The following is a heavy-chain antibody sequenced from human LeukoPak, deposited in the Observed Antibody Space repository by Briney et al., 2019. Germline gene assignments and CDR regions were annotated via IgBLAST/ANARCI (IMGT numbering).Heavy chain of an antibody. Sequence: SETLSLTCTVSGGSISSSSYYWGWIRQPPGKGLEWIGSIYYSGSTYYNPSLKSRVTISVDTSKNQFSLKLSSVTAADTAVYYCARGRLRYFAEVAGRLDYWGQGTLVTVSS. CDR1: GGSISSSSYY. CDR3: ARGRLRYFAEVAGRLDY. CDR2: IYYSGST. D-gene: IGHD3-9*01. J-gene: IGHJ4*02. V-gene: IGHV4-39*07.